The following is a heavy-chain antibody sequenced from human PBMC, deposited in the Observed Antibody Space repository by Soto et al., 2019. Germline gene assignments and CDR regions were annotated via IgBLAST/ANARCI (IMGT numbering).Heavy chain of an antibody. Sequence: EVQLLESGGALVQPGGSLRLSCAASGFTLINHAMTRVRQPPGKRLEWVSTISGSGGTTYYADSVKGRFTVSRDNSKSTLYLLLDSLRAEDTAIYYCVRDPRDNWNYPYFDYWGQGTLVTVSS. D-gene: IGHD1-7*01. CDR1: GFTLINHA. V-gene: IGHV3-23*01. CDR3: VRDPRDNWNYPYFDY. CDR2: ISGSGGTT. J-gene: IGHJ4*02.